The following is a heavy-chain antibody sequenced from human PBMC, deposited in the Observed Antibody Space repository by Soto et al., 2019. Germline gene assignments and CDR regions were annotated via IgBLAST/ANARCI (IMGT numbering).Heavy chain of an antibody. J-gene: IGHJ6*02. CDR1: GFTFSYYT. Sequence: EVQLLESGGGLVQPGGSLRLSCVASGFTFSYYTMSWVRQAQGKGLEWVSGISNSGDTIYYADSVKGLFSISRDNFKNTLYLQMNSLRADDTAVYYFAVPVPAPTHYDHYDMDVWGQGTTVTVSS. V-gene: IGHV3-23*01. D-gene: IGHD2-2*01. CDR3: AVPVPAPTHYDHYDMDV. CDR2: ISNSGDTI.